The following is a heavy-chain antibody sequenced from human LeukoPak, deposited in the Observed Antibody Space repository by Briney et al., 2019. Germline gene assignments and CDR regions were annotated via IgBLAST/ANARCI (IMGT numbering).Heavy chain of an antibody. D-gene: IGHD1-1*01. Sequence: SVKVSCKASGGTCSSYAISWVRQAPGQGLEWMGGIIPIFGTANYAQKFQGRVTITADESTSTAYMELSSLRSEDTAVYYCARELERRYYYYGMDVWGQGTTVTVSS. J-gene: IGHJ6*02. V-gene: IGHV1-69*13. CDR1: GGTCSSYA. CDR3: ARELERRYYYYGMDV. CDR2: IIPIFGTA.